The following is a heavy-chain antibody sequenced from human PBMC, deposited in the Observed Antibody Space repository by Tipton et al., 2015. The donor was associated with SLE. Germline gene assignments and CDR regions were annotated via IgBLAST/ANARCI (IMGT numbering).Heavy chain of an antibody. D-gene: IGHD1-26*01. V-gene: IGHV4-61*08. CDR2: IYYSGST. Sequence: TLSLTCTVSGDSITNGDYSWTWIRQPPGKGLEWIGYIYYSGSTNYNPSLKSRVTISVDTSKNQFSLKLSSVTAADTAVYYCARGARVGASPFDYWGQGTLVTVSS. CDR1: GDSITNGDYS. CDR3: ARGARVGASPFDY. J-gene: IGHJ4*02.